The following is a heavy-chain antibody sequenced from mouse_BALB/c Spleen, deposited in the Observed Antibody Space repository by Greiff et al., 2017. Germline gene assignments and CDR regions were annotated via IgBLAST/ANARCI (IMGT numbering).Heavy chain of an antibody. V-gene: IGHV1-69*02. CDR2: IDPSDSET. D-gene: IGHD5-1*01. Sequence: VQLQQPGAELVKPGAPVKLSCKASGYTFTSYWMNWVKQRPGRGLEWIGRIDPSDSETHYNQKFKDKATLTVDKSSSTAYIQLSSLTSEDSAVYYCARTYPKGGSGFAYWGQGTLVTVSA. J-gene: IGHJ3*01. CDR3: ARTYPKGGSGFAY. CDR1: GYTFTSYW.